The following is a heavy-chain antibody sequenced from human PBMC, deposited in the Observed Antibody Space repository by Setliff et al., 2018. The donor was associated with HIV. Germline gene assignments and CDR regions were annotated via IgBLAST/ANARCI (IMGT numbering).Heavy chain of an antibody. CDR3: AREMPAPEGGFDY. Sequence: SVKVSCKASGGTFSSYAISWVRQAPGQGLEWMGGIIPIFGTANYAQKFQGRVTITADESTSTAYMELSSLRSEDTAVYYCAREMPAPEGGFDYWGQGTLVTVSS. CDR1: GGTFSSYA. D-gene: IGHD3-16*01. V-gene: IGHV1-69*13. J-gene: IGHJ4*02. CDR2: IIPIFGTA.